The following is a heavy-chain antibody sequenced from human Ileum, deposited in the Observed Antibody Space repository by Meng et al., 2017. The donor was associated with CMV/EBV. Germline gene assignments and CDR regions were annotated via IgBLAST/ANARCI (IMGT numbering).Heavy chain of an antibody. V-gene: IGHV1-2*02. Sequence: YTFTDYSIHWVRQAPGRGLEWMGWINPNSGGTNYAQKFQGRVTMTRDTSISTAYMELSRLRSDDTAVYYCAASITMVRGVIKNWFDPWGQGTLVTVSS. J-gene: IGHJ5*02. CDR3: AASITMVRGVIKNWFDP. D-gene: IGHD3-10*01. CDR2: INPNSGGT. CDR1: YTFTDYS.